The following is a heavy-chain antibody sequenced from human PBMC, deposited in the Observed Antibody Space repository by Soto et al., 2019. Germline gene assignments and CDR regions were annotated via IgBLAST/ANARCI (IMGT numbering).Heavy chain of an antibody. V-gene: IGHV3-23*01. J-gene: IGHJ3*02. CDR2: ILVGGST. CDR3: AKANANGGGAFDI. CDR1: GFICSSYD. D-gene: IGHD2-8*01. Sequence: GGSLRLSCAASGFICSSYDMSWVRQAPGKGLEWVSTILVGGSTHYEDSVKGRFTISRDGSKNTVYLQMNSLTAGDTAVYYCAKANANGGGAFDICGQGTMVTVSS.